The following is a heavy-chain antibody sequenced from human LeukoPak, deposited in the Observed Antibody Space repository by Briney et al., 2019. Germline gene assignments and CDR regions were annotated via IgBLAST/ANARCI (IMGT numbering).Heavy chain of an antibody. CDR1: GVSISSMSYY. Sequence: SETLSLTCNVSGVSISSMSYYWGWIRQPPGEGLEWIGSNYYSGSTDYNPSPKSRVTISVDTSKNQFSLKLTSVTAADTAVYYCASRYYSYYYMDVWGKGTTVIVSS. V-gene: IGHV4-39*01. CDR2: NYYSGST. CDR3: ASRYYSYYYMDV. J-gene: IGHJ6*03.